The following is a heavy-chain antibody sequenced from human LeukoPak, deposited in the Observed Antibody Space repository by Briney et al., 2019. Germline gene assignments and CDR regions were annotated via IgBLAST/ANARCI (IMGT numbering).Heavy chain of an antibody. J-gene: IGHJ5*02. Sequence: SETLSLTCTVSGGSISSYYWSWIRQPPGKGLEWIGYIYYSGSTNYNPSLKSRVTISVDTSKNQFSLKLSSVTAADTAVYYCARGQLRDVINSFDPWGQGTLVTVSS. CDR3: ARGQLRDVINSFDP. CDR2: IYYSGST. CDR1: GGSISSYY. D-gene: IGHD2/OR15-2a*01. V-gene: IGHV4-59*01.